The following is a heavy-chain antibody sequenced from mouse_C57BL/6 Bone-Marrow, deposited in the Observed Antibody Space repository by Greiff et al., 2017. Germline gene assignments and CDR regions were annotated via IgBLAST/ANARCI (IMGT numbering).Heavy chain of an antibody. V-gene: IGHV1-85*01. Sequence: VQLQQSGPELVKPGASVKLSCKASGYTFTSYDINWVKQTPGQGLEWIGWIYPRDGSTKYNEKFKGKATLTVDTSSSTAYMELHSLTSEDSAVYFCARLEFDGSSGDRYFDVGGTGTTVTVSS. J-gene: IGHJ1*03. CDR2: IYPRDGST. D-gene: IGHD1-1*01. CDR3: ARLEFDGSSGDRYFDV. CDR1: GYTFTSYD.